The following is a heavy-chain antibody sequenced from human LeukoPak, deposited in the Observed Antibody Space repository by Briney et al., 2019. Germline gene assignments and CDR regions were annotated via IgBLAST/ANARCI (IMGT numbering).Heavy chain of an antibody. CDR2: IYPGDSDT. CDR3: ARRTDRAFWYLDY. V-gene: IGHV5-51*01. J-gene: IGHJ4*02. CDR1: EYSFTNYW. Sequence: GESLKISCKGSEYSFTNYWIGWVRQMPGKGLEWMGIIYPGDSDTRYSPSFQGQVTISADKSISTAYLQWSSLKASDTAIYYCARRTDRAFWYLDYWGQGTLVTVS.